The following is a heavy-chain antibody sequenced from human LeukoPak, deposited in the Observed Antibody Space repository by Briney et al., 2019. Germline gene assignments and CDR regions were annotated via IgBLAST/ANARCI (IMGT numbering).Heavy chain of an antibody. V-gene: IGHV1-69*13. CDR3: ARERVAYCGGDCYSAFDY. D-gene: IGHD2-21*02. J-gene: IGHJ4*02. CDR2: IIPMFGRA. CDR1: GGTFSRYV. Sequence: SVKVSCKASGGTFSRYVISWVRQAPGQGREWRGGIIPMFGRANYAQRFQGRGTIDADESTSTAYMELSSLRSEDTAVYYCARERVAYCGGDCYSAFDYWGQGTLVTVSS.